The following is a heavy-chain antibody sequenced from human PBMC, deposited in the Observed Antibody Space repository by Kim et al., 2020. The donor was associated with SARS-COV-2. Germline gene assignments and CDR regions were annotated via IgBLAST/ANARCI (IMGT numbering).Heavy chain of an antibody. J-gene: IGHJ6*03. CDR2: IWIDGSKI. D-gene: IGHD3-10*01. V-gene: IGHV3-30*02. CDR1: GFTFSTYG. CDR3: AKDPHYYGSGRSSSFLYYYYMDV. Sequence: GGSLRLSCAASGFTFSTYGIHWVRQAPGKGLEWVAFIWIDGSKIFYADSVKGRFTISRDNSKNSVYLQMDSLRIEETAVYYCAKDPHYYGSGRSSSFLYYYYMDVWGKGATVTVSS.